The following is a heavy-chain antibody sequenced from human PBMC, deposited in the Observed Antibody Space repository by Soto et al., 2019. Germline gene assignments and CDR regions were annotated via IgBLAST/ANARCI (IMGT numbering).Heavy chain of an antibody. CDR3: ARGSPRNTDFDY. J-gene: IGHJ4*02. CDR2: IWYDGSNK. Sequence: QVQLVESGGGVVQPGRSLRLSCAASGFTFSSYGMHWVRQAPGKGLEWVAVIWYDGSNKYYADSVKGRFTISRDNSKNTLYLQTNSLRDEDTAVYYCARGSPRNTDFDYWGQGTLVTVSS. V-gene: IGHV3-33*01. D-gene: IGHD1-1*01. CDR1: GFTFSSYG.